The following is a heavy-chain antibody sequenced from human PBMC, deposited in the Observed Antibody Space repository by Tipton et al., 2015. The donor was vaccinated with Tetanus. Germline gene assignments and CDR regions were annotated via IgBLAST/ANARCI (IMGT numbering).Heavy chain of an antibody. D-gene: IGHD3-10*01. J-gene: IGHJ4*02. CDR1: GDIFTGKS. V-gene: IGHV3-48*01. CDR3: AKAKTWINLWFGDH. CDR2: ITSSSETI. Sequence: SLRLSCAASGDIFTGKSTNWVRQAPGKGLEWISYITSSSETIYYADSVRGRFTISRDNARNSAYLQMSSLGVEDTAVYYCAKAKTWINLWFGDHWGQGVLVIVSP.